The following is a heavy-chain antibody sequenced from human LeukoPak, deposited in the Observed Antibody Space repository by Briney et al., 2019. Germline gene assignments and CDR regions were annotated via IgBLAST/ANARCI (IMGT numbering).Heavy chain of an antibody. CDR1: GYTFSDYY. V-gene: IGHV3-11*01. CDR2: ISSNGSTK. CDR3: ARKRAPRRRLGLSDVLGARDAFDI. Sequence: GGSLRLSCAASGYTFSDYYMSWIRQAPAKGPEWVSYISSNGSTKYYADSVKGRFTISRDNAKNSLYLQMNSLRAEDTAVYYCARKRAPRRRLGLSDVLGARDAFDIWGQGTMVTVSS. D-gene: IGHD2-8*02. J-gene: IGHJ3*02.